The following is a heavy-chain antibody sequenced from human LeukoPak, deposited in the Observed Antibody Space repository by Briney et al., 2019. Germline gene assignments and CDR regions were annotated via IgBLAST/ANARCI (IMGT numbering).Heavy chain of an antibody. CDR3: ARQGGGDLVEAFDI. CDR1: GFTFSRYA. V-gene: IGHV3-30*01. D-gene: IGHD2-21*02. J-gene: IGHJ3*02. Sequence: GRSLRLSCAASGFTFSRYAMHWVRQAPGKGLEWVAVISHDGRNKDYADSVKGRFTISRDNSKNTLYLQMNSLRVEDTAVYNCARQGGGDLVEAFDIWGQGTMVTVSS. CDR2: ISHDGRNK.